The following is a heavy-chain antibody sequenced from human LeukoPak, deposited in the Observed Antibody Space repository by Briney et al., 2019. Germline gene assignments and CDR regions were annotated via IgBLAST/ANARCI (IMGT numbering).Heavy chain of an antibody. V-gene: IGHV1-18*01. CDR1: GYTYTSYG. J-gene: IGHJ4*02. Sequence: ASVKVPCKASGYTYTSYGISWVRQAPGQGLEWMGWISAYNGNTNYAQKLQGRVTMTTDTPTSTAYMELRSLRSDDTAVYYCARGPYCSSTSCYFFFYFDYWGQGTLVTVSS. CDR2: ISAYNGNT. D-gene: IGHD2-2*01. CDR3: ARGPYCSSTSCYFFFYFDY.